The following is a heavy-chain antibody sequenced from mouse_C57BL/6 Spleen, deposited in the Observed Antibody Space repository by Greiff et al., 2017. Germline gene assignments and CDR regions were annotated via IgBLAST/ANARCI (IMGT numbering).Heavy chain of an antibody. J-gene: IGHJ2*01. Sequence: QVQLQQPGAELVRPGTSVKLSCKASGYTFTSYWMHWVKQRPGQGLEWIGVIDPSDSYTNYNQKFKGKATVTVDTSSSTAYMQLSSLTSEDSAVYYCARDDYGSSWDYWGQGTTLTVSS. CDR3: ARDDYGSSWDY. CDR2: IDPSDSYT. D-gene: IGHD1-1*01. V-gene: IGHV1-59*01. CDR1: GYTFTSYW.